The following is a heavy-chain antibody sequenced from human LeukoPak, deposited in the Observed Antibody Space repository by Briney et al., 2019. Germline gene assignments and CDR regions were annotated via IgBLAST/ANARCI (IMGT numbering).Heavy chain of an antibody. D-gene: IGHD5-12*01. V-gene: IGHV3-23*01. CDR1: GFTFSSYA. J-gene: IGHJ4*02. CDR2: ISGSGGST. CDR3: AKGGIVAPYAY. Sequence: GGSLRLSCAASGFTFSSYAMSWVRQAPGKGLECVSAISGSGGSTYYADSVKGRFTISGDNSKNTLYLQMNSLRAEDTAVYYCAKGGIVAPYAYWGQGTLVTVSS.